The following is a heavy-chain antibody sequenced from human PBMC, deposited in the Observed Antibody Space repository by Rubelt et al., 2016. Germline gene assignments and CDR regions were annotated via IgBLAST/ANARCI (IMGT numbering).Heavy chain of an antibody. CDR1: GLTFSNYW. V-gene: IGHV3-30*03. CDR3: AGDWGDRRVEVRYGMDV. J-gene: IGHJ6*02. Sequence: VQLVESGGGLVQPGGSLRLSCAASGLTFSNYWMSWVRQAPGKGLEWVAVISGDGNNKYYADSVKGQFTISRDNSKNTLYLQMNRLTADETAVYYCAGDWGDRRVEVRYGMDVWGQGTSVTVSS. D-gene: IGHD3-10*01. CDR2: ISGDGNNK.